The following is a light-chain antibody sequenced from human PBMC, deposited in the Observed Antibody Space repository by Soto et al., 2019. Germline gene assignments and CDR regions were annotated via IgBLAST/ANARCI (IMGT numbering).Light chain of an antibody. CDR1: QSLLHSNGYNY. J-gene: IGKJ4*01. V-gene: IGKV2-28*01. CDR2: LGS. Sequence: ESVMTQSPLSLSVTPGEPASISCRSSQSLLHSNGYNYLDWYLQKPGQSPQLLIYLGSFRAAGXPXXFRGSGSGTDFTLKISRVEAADVGVYYCMQALQTPSFGGGTKVEIK. CDR3: MQALQTPS.